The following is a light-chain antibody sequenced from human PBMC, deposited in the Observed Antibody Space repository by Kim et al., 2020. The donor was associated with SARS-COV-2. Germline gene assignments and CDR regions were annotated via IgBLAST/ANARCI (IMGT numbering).Light chain of an antibody. Sequence: SSVGDRVTITCRASQNIASYVNWFQQKPGTAPKLLIYAASSLQTGVSSRFRGSGSGRGFTLTITSLQRDDYATYHCQQSYSPPWTFGQGTKVDIK. CDR3: QQSYSPPWT. CDR2: AAS. V-gene: IGKV1-39*01. J-gene: IGKJ1*01. CDR1: QNIASY.